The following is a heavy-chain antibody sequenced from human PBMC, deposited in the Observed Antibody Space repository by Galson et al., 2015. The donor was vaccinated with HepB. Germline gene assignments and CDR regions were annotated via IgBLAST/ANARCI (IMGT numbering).Heavy chain of an antibody. Sequence: SLRLSCAASGFIFNTYAMSWVRQAPGKGLEWVSGITDSGGRTYYADSVEGRFTVSRDNSKNTLFLQMDSLRAEDTAVYYCAKDIPGYYDSPTLDYWGQGTLVTVSS. CDR3: AKDIPGYYDSPTLDY. V-gene: IGHV3-23*01. J-gene: IGHJ4*02. CDR1: GFIFNTYA. D-gene: IGHD3-22*01. CDR2: ITDSGGRT.